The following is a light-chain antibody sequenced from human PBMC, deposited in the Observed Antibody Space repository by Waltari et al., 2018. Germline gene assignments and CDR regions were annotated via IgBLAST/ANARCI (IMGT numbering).Light chain of an antibody. V-gene: IGLV1-47*02. CDR2: TDD. CDR3: AAWDDSPSGHVV. J-gene: IGLJ2*01. Sequence: SVLTQPPSASGAPGQRVTISCSGSRSNIGRHYVYWYQQLPGTAPKRLIYTDDQRAAGVPDRVSASKSGTSASLAISGLRSEDEADYYCAAWDDSPSGHVVFGGGTKLTVL. CDR1: RSNIGRHY.